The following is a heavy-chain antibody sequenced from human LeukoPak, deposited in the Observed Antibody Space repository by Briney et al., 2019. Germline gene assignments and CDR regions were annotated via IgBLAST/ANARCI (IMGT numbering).Heavy chain of an antibody. CDR3: ARGHCSSTNCWRGFYYYYGMDV. Sequence: ASVKVSCKASGYTFTGYYMHWVRQAPGQGLEWMGWINPNSGGTNYAQKFQGRVTMTRDTSISTAYMELSRLRSDDTAVYYCARGHCSSTNCWRGFYYYYGMDVWGQGTTVTVSS. CDR2: INPNSGGT. V-gene: IGHV1-2*02. J-gene: IGHJ6*02. CDR1: GYTFTGYY. D-gene: IGHD2-2*01.